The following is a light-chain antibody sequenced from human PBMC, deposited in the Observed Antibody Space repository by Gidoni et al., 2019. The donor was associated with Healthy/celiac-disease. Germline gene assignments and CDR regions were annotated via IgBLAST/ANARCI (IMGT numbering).Light chain of an antibody. CDR1: QSVSSN. V-gene: IGKV3-15*01. Sequence: PGERATLSCRASQSVSSNLAWYQQKPGQAPRLLIYGASTRATGIPARFSGSGSGTEFTLTISSLQSEDFAVYYCQQYNNWPPWTFXXXTKVEIK. J-gene: IGKJ1*01. CDR2: GAS. CDR3: QQYNNWPPWT.